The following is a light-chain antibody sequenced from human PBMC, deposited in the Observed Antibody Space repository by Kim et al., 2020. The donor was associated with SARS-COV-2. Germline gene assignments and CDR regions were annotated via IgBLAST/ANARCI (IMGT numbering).Light chain of an antibody. Sequence: IQLTQSPSTLSASVGERVTITCRASQSLCGWLAWYHQKPGKAPKLLIHDASSVESGVPSRFSGCGSETEFTLTISSLQPDDFATYYCQHHSTFPITYGQGTRLEI. V-gene: IGKV1-5*01. J-gene: IGKJ5*01. CDR2: DAS. CDR1: QSLCGW. CDR3: QHHSTFPIT.